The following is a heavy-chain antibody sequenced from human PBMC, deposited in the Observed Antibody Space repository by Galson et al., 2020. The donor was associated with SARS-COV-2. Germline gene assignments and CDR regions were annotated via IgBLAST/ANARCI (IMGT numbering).Heavy chain of an antibody. CDR3: AHSGPVTYYVILTGYRNYYGMDV. D-gene: IGHD3-9*01. CDR2: IYWDDDK. Sequence: KMSGPTLVKPTQTLTLTCTFSGFSLSTSGVGVGWIRQPPGKALEWLALIYWDDDKRYSPSLKSRLTITKDTSKNQVVLTMTNMDPVDTATYYCAHSGPVTYYVILTGYRNYYGMDVWGQGTTVTVSS. V-gene: IGHV2-5*02. J-gene: IGHJ6*02. CDR1: GFSLSTSGVG.